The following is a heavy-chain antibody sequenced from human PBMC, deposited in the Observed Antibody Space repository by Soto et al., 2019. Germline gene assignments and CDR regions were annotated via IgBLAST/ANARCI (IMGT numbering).Heavy chain of an antibody. CDR3: VRHRGVAAAPHY. CDR2: IYYIGTT. V-gene: IGHV4-39*01. Sequence: SETLSLTCTVSGDSIRTSNYYWGWIRQPPGKGLQWIGSIYYIGTTYYNAPLKSRVTISIDTSKNQFSLNLSSVTAADTAVYYCVRHRGVAAAPHYWGLGTRVTVSS. CDR1: GDSIRTSNYY. J-gene: IGHJ4*02. D-gene: IGHD6-13*01.